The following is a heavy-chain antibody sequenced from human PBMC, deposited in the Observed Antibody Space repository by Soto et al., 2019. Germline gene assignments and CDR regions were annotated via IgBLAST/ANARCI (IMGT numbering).Heavy chain of an antibody. V-gene: IGHV4-30-2*01. CDR1: GGSISSGGYS. CDR3: ARGGGPTTTTLTTYDY. J-gene: IGHJ4*02. D-gene: IGHD4-17*01. CDR2: IYHSGST. Sequence: SETLSLTCAVSGGSISSGGYSWSWIRQPPGKGLEWIGYIYHSGSTYYNPSLKSRVTISVDRSKNQFSLKMTSVTAADTAVYYCARGGGPTTTTLTTYDYWAQGSLVTVSS.